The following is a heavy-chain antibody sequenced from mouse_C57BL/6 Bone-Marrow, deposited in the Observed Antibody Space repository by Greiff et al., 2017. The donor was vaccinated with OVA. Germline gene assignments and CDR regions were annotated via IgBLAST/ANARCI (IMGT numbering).Heavy chain of an antibody. Sequence: VQLQQSGAELVRPGTSVKLSCKASGYTFTNYWMHWVKQRPGQGLEWIGVIAPSDSYINYNQKFKGRATLTLDTSSSTAYMHLSSLTSEDSAVYYCAHYGSRLYLHYWGQGTSLTVSS. CDR2: IAPSDSYI. CDR3: AHYGSRLYLHY. J-gene: IGHJ2*02. D-gene: IGHD1-1*01. V-gene: IGHV1-59*01. CDR1: GYTFTNYW.